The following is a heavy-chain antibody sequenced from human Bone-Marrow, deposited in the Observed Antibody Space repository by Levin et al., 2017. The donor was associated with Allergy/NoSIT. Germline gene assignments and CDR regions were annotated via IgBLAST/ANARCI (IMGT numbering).Heavy chain of an antibody. V-gene: IGHV3-30*03. Sequence: QTGGSLRLSCVVSGFTFSNYAMHWVRQAPGKGLEWVAVISHDGSNKLYADSVKGRFTISRDNSKNTLYMQMNSLRAEDTAVYYCATFSSRDGYNFNYWGQGTLVTVSS. CDR2: ISHDGSNK. CDR3: ATFSSRDGYNFNY. D-gene: IGHD5-24*01. CDR1: GFTFSNYA. J-gene: IGHJ4*02.